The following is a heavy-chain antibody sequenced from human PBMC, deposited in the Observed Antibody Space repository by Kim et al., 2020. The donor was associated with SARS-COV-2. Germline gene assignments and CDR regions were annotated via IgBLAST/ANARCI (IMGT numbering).Heavy chain of an antibody. Sequence: ASVKVSCKASGYTFTGYYMHWVRQAPGQGLEWMGWINPNSGGTNYAQKFQDRVTMTRDTSISTAYMELSRLRSDDTAVYYCARDHSADYYDSSGYLAHPVWLDPWGQGTLVTVSS. D-gene: IGHD3-22*01. CDR1: GYTFTGYY. CDR3: ARDHSADYYDSSGYLAHPVWLDP. J-gene: IGHJ5*02. V-gene: IGHV1-2*02. CDR2: INPNSGGT.